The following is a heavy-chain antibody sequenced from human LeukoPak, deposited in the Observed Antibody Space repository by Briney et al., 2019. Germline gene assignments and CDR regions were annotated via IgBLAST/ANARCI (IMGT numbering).Heavy chain of an antibody. J-gene: IGHJ4*02. Sequence: ASVKVSCEASGYTVTTYGISWVRQAPGQGLEWMGWISTYNGNTNYAQKLQGRVTVATDTATSTAYMELRSLRSEDTAVYYCARDPGDCSGGSCYGPLYYFDYWGQGTLVTVSS. CDR3: ARDPGDCSGGSCYGPLYYFDY. D-gene: IGHD2-15*01. V-gene: IGHV1-18*01. CDR1: GYTVTTYG. CDR2: ISTYNGNT.